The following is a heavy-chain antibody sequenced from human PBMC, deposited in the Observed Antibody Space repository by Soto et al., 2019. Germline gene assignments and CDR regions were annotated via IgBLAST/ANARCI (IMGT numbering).Heavy chain of an antibody. D-gene: IGHD3-22*01. CDR2: IIYSGTT. CDR1: GGSINNYY. J-gene: IGHJ4*02. V-gene: IGHV4-59*01. CDR3: ARVADSSGYPLDY. Sequence: SETLSLTCTVSGGSINNYYWSWIRQPPGTGLEWIGYIIYSGTTNYSPSLKSRVTMSVDTSRNQFSLKLSAVTAADTAVYFCARVADSSGYPLDYWGQGILVTVSS.